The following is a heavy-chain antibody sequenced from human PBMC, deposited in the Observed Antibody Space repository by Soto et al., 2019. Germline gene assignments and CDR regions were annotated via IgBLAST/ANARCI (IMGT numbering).Heavy chain of an antibody. CDR3: ARGSSGWYKDAFDI. V-gene: IGHV3-30-3*01. CDR1: GFTFSSYA. D-gene: IGHD6-19*01. J-gene: IGHJ3*02. CDR2: ISYDGSNK. Sequence: QVQLVESGGGVVQPGRSLRLSCAASGFTFSSYAMHWVRQAPGKGLEWVAVISYDGSNKYYADSVKGRFTISRDNSKNTLYLPMNSLRAEDTAVYYCARGSSGWYKDAFDIWGQGTMVTVSS.